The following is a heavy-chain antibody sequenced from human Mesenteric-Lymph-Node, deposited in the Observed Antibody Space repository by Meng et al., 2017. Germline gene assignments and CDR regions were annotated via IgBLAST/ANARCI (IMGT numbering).Heavy chain of an antibody. J-gene: IGHJ4*02. CDR3: GAYTSGSYTPPPAD. Sequence: GESLKISCAASGFTFSNAWMSWVRQAPGKGLEWVGRIKSKTDGGTTDYAAPVKGRFTISRDDSKNTLYLQMNSLRDEDTAVYYCGAYTSGSYTPPPADWGQGTLVTVSS. D-gene: IGHD6-19*01. CDR1: GFTFSNAW. V-gene: IGHV3-15*01. CDR2: IKSKTDGGTT.